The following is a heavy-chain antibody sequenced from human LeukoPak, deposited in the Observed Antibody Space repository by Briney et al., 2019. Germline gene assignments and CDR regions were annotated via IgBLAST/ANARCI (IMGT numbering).Heavy chain of an antibody. J-gene: IGHJ6*03. Sequence: GGSLRLSCAASGFTFSSYPMSWVRQAPGKGLEWVSAISGSGGSTYYADSVKGRFTISRDNAKNSLYLQMNSLRAEDTAVYYCAREDCSSTSCYIPLNYYYYYMDVWGKGTTVTVSS. CDR3: AREDCSSTSCYIPLNYYYYYMDV. CDR2: ISGSGGST. D-gene: IGHD2-2*02. V-gene: IGHV3-23*01. CDR1: GFTFSSYP.